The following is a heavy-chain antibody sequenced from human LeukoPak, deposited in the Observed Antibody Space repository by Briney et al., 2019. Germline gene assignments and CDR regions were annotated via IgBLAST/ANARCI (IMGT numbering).Heavy chain of an antibody. CDR1: GGSFGGYY. Sequence: SETLSLTCAVYGGSFGGYYWSWIRQPPGKGLEWIGEINHSGSTNYNPSLKSRVTISVDTSKNQFSLKLSSVTAADTAVYYCARGTLTSGAGDYWGQGTLVTVSS. V-gene: IGHV4-34*01. CDR3: ARGTLTSGAGDY. CDR2: INHSGST. J-gene: IGHJ4*02. D-gene: IGHD2-8*02.